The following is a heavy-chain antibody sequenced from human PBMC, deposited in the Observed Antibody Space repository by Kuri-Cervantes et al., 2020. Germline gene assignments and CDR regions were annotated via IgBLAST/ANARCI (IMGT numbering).Heavy chain of an antibody. CDR1: GGSISSYY. J-gene: IGHJ4*02. V-gene: IGHV4-59*13. CDR2: IYYSGST. CDR3: ARRGYSYGDFDY. D-gene: IGHD5-18*01. Sequence: SETLSLTCTVSGGSISSYYWSWIRQPPGKGLEWIGYIYYSGSTNYNPSLKSRVTISVDTSKNQFSLKLSSVTAADTAVYYCARRGYSYGDFDYWVQGTLVTVSS.